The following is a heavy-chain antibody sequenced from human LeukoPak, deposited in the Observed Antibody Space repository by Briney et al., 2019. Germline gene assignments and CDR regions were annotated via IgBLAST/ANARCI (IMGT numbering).Heavy chain of an antibody. CDR2: IIPIFGTA. J-gene: IGHJ4*02. CDR3: ARAGGSYYRYFDY. V-gene: IGHV1-69*13. D-gene: IGHD1-26*01. CDR1: GGTFSSYA. Sequence: TVKVSCKASGGTFSSYAISWVRQAPGQGLEWMGGIIPIFGTANYAQKFQGRVTITADESTSTAYMELSSLRSEDTAVYYCARAGGSYYRYFDYWGQGTLVTVSS.